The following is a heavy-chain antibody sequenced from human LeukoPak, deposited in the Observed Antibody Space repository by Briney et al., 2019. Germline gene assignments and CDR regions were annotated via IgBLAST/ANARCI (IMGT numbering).Heavy chain of an antibody. V-gene: IGHV3-7*01. CDR2: LNQDGRET. J-gene: IGHJ5*02. D-gene: IGHD3-22*01. CDR1: GFAFSNYW. Sequence: PGGSLRLSCAASGFAFSNYWMTWVRQAPGKGLEWVANLNQDGRETYYDDSVRGRFTISRDNAKNSLYLQMNSLRAEDTAVYYCAGGGFYYYDSSGYYGFDPWGQGTLVTVSS. CDR3: AGGGFYYYDSSGYYGFDP.